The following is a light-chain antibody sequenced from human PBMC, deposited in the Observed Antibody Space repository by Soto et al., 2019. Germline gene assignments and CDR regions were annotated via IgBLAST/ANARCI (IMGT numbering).Light chain of an antibody. V-gene: IGKV3-15*01. CDR2: RAS. J-gene: IGKJ1*01. CDR3: QQYNNWPPWT. Sequence: EIVMTQSPATLSVSPGERATLSCRASQSVSSNLAWYQQKPGQAPRLLIYRASTRVTAIRARFSGSESRTAFTLPLSSLQSEDFAVYYCQQYNNWPPWTFGQGTKVDIK. CDR1: QSVSSN.